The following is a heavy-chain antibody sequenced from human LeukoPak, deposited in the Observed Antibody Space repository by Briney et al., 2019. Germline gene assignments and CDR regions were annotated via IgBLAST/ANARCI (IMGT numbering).Heavy chain of an antibody. D-gene: IGHD3-3*01. Sequence: GGSLRLSCAASGFTFSSYWMSWVRQAPGKGLEWVANIKQDGSEKYYVDSVKGRFTISRDNAKNSLYLQTNSLRAEDTAVYYCARAPDARLRGVLRFLEWSPPWGMDVWGQGTTVTVSS. CDR1: GFTFSSYW. J-gene: IGHJ6*02. V-gene: IGHV3-7*03. CDR2: IKQDGSEK. CDR3: ARAPDARLRGVLRFLEWSPPWGMDV.